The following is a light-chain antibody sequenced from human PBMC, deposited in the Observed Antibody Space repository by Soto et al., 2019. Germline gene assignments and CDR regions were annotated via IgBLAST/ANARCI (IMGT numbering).Light chain of an antibody. J-gene: IGLJ2*01. V-gene: IGLV2-14*03. CDR1: SSDVGYYNS. Sequence: QSALTQPASVSGSPGQSITISCTGTSSDVGYYNSVSWYQRHPGKVPKLIIYDVSSRPSGVSNRFSRFKSGNTASLTISGLQAEDEADYYCSSYPSSETHVLFGGGTKLTVL. CDR2: DVS. CDR3: SSYPSSETHVL.